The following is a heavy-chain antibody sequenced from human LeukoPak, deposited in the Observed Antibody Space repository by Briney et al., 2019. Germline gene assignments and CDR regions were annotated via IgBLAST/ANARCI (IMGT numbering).Heavy chain of an antibody. Sequence: GSLELPCLASGIPFSNYSVSWVRQAPDKGLGLVSVISGSAHKIRYADSVKGRFTISRDNSENIVYLQMNNLRAEDTAVYYCAGRVTGYSSGYVYWGQGTLVTVSS. CDR3: AGRVTGYSSGYVY. V-gene: IGHV3-23*01. CDR2: ISGSAHKI. D-gene: IGHD5-18*01. J-gene: IGHJ4*02. CDR1: GIPFSNYS.